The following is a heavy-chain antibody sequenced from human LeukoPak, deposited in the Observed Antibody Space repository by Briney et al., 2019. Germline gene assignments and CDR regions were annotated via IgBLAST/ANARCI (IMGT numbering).Heavy chain of an antibody. CDR3: AKDMGSSRKAIDY. D-gene: IGHD1-14*01. V-gene: IGHV3-43*01. CDR1: GFTFSSYE. CDR2: ISWDGGST. Sequence: GGSLRLSCAASGFTFSSYEMNWVRQAPGKGLEWVSLISWDGGSTYYADSVKGRFTISRDNSKNSLYLQMNSLRTEDTALYYCAKDMGSSRKAIDYWGQGTLVTVSS. J-gene: IGHJ4*02.